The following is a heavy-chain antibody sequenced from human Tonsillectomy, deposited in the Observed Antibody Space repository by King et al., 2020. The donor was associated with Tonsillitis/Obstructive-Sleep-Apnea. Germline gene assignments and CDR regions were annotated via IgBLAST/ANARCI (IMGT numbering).Heavy chain of an antibody. CDR3: ARGDCLGDGYNYYFDY. J-gene: IGHJ4*02. V-gene: IGHV4-59*01. CDR2: IYYSGST. CDR1: GGSISSYY. Sequence: VQLQESGPGLVKPSETLSLTCTVSGGSISSYYWSWIRQPPGKGLEWIGYIYYSGSTNYNPSLKSRVTISVDTSKNQFSLKLSSVTAADTAVYYCARGDCLGDGYNYYFDYWGQGTLVTVSS. D-gene: IGHD5-24*01.